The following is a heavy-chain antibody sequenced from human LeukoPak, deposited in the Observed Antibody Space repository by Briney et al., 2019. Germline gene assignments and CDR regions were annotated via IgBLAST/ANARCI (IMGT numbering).Heavy chain of an antibody. CDR2: ISVYNGNT. V-gene: IGHV1-18*04. CDR3: ARESYNSGSYYNDY. Sequence: ASVKVSCKASGYIFTGYYMHWVRQAPGQGLEWMGWISVYNGNTNYAQKLQGRVTMTTDTSTSTAYMELRSLRSDDTALYYCARESYNSGSYYNDYWGQGTLVTVSS. CDR1: GYIFTGYY. D-gene: IGHD3-10*01. J-gene: IGHJ4*02.